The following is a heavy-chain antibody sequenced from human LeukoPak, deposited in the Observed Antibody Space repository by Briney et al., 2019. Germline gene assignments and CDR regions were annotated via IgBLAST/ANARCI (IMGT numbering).Heavy chain of an antibody. CDR1: GFTVSSNY. J-gene: IGHJ4*02. V-gene: IGHV3-53*01. CDR3: ARGPATGYFYY. Sequence: PGGSLRLSCAASGFTVSSNYMSWVRQAPGKGLEWVSVIYSGGRTYYTDSVKGRFTIYRDNSKKKIYLQMNSLRAEDTAVYYCARGPATGYFYYCGQGTLVTVSS. CDR2: IYSGGRT. D-gene: IGHD3-10*01.